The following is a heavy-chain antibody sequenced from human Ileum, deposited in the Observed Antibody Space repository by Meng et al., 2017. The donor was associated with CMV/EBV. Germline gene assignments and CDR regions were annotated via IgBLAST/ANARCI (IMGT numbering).Heavy chain of an antibody. CDR1: GFTFSNAW. V-gene: IGHV3-15*01. CDR3: ARYCSSTTCYRPG. J-gene: IGHJ4*02. CDR2: IKSKSDGGTT. D-gene: IGHD2-2*02. Sequence: GESLKISCAASGFTFSNAWMSWVRQAPGKGLEWVGRIKSKSDGGTTDHAAPVKGRFTISRDDSKNTLFLQMNSLKTEDTAVYYCARYCSSTTCYRPGWGQGTLVTSPQ.